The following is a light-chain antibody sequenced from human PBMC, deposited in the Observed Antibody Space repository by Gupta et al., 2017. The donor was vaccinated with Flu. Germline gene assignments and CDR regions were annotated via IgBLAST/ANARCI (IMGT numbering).Light chain of an antibody. V-gene: IGKV1-39*01. J-gene: IGKJ1*01. CDR3: QQSDSTPST. CDR2: AAS. Sequence: DIQMTQSPSSLSASVGDRVTITCRASQSISSYLNWYQQKPGKAPKLLIYAASSLQSGVLSRFSGSGSGTDFTLTISRLQPEDFATYYCQQSDSTPSTFGQGTKVEIK. CDR1: QSISSY.